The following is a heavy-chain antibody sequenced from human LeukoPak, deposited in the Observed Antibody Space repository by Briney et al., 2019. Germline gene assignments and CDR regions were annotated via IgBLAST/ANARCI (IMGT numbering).Heavy chain of an antibody. CDR1: GYTFVGYH. CDR3: ARDLDYYDSSGYYSPNY. CDR2: INPNSGGT. D-gene: IGHD3-22*01. V-gene: IGHV1-2*06. J-gene: IGHJ4*02. Sequence: GASVKVSCKASGYTFVGYHMHWMRQAPGQGLEWMGRINPNSGGTNYAQKFQGRVTMTRDTSISTAYMELSRLRSDDTAVYYCARDLDYYDSSGYYSPNYWGQGTLVTVSS.